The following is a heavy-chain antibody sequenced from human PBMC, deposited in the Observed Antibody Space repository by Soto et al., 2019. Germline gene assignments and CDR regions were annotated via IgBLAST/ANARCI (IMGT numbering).Heavy chain of an antibody. CDR1: GFTFTSSA. Sequence: QMQLVQSGPEVKKPGTSVKVSCKASGFTFTSSAVQWVRQARGQRLEWIGWIVVGSGNTNYAQKFQERVTITRDMXTSTAYMELSSLRSEDTAVYYCAADFHSSGYYYDYWGQGTLVTVSS. V-gene: IGHV1-58*01. D-gene: IGHD3-22*01. CDR3: AADFHSSGYYYDY. CDR2: IVVGSGNT. J-gene: IGHJ4*02.